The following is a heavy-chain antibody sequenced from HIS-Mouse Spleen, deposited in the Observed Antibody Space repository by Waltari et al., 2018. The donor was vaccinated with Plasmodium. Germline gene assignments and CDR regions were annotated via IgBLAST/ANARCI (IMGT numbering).Heavy chain of an antibody. J-gene: IGHJ4*02. CDR3: ARGVGYCSGGSCDHYFDY. D-gene: IGHD2-15*01. V-gene: IGHV4-34*01. Sequence: QVQLQQWGAGLLKPSETLSLTCAVYGGSFSGYYWSWIRQPPGKGLEWIGEINHSGSTNYNPSLKSRVTISVDTSKNQFSLKLGSVTAADTAVYYCARGVGYCSGGSCDHYFDYWGQGTLVTVSS. CDR2: INHSGST. CDR1: GGSFSGYY.